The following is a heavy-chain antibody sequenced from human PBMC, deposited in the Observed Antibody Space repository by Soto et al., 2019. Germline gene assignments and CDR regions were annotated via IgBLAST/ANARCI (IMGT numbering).Heavy chain of an antibody. D-gene: IGHD2-15*01. J-gene: IGHJ4*02. CDR2: INHSGST. Sequence: PSETLSLTCAVYGGSFSGYYWSWIRQPPGKGLEWIGEINHSGSTNYNPSLKSRVTISVDTSKNQFSLKLSSVTAADTAVYYCARSRRYCSGGSCYLVYLDYWGQGTLVTVPQ. CDR1: GGSFSGYY. CDR3: ARSRRYCSGGSCYLVYLDY. V-gene: IGHV4-34*01.